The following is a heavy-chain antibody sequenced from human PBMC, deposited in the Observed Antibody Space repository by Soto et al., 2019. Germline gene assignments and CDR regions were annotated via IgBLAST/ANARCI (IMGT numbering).Heavy chain of an antibody. V-gene: IGHV5-51*01. Sequence: GESVKISCXTSGYRFTSYWIAWVRQMPGKGLEWMGIIFPSDSDTRYSPSFQGQVTISADRSTSTVFLQWASLKASDTAVYFCARKDKSGYFNWFDPWGQGTLVTVSS. D-gene: IGHD3-22*01. J-gene: IGHJ5*02. CDR3: ARKDKSGYFNWFDP. CDR2: IFPSDSDT. CDR1: GYRFTSYW.